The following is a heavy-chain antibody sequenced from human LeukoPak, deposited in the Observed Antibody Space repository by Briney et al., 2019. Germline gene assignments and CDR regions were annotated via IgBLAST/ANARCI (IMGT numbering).Heavy chain of an antibody. V-gene: IGHV3-21*01. Sequence: PGGSLRLSCAASGFTFSSYSMHWVRQAPGKGLEWVSSISRTSGYISYADSVKGRFTISRDNAKNSLYLQMNSLRAEDTAVYYCARDWTVTTGPFDYWGQGTLVTVSS. CDR1: GFTFSSYS. J-gene: IGHJ4*02. CDR2: ISRTSGYI. CDR3: ARDWTVTTGPFDY. D-gene: IGHD4-17*01.